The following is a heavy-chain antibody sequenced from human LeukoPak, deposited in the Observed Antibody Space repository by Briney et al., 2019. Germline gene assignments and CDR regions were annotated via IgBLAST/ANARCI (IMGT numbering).Heavy chain of an antibody. J-gene: IGHJ4*02. D-gene: IGHD6-19*01. Sequence: PGESLKISCKGSGYSFTSYWIGWVRQMPGKGLEWMGIIYPGDSDTRYSPSFQGQVTISADKSISTAYLQWSSLKASDTAMYYCVRHQPGTVAGTYYFDYWGQGTLVTVSS. CDR3: VRHQPGTVAGTYYFDY. V-gene: IGHV5-51*01. CDR1: GYSFTSYW. CDR2: IYPGDSDT.